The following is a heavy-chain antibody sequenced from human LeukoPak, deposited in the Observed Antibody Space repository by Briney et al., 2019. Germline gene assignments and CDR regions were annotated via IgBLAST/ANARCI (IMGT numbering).Heavy chain of an antibody. V-gene: IGHV4-39*01. CDR1: GGSISSRSYY. Sequence: PSETLSLTYTVSGGSISSRSYYWGWIRQPPGKGLDWFGSIFYSWSTYYNPSLKSRVTISVDTSNNQFSLKLNSVTAADTAMYYCARLDFKDYQLLRATSSRGAFDIWGQGTMVTVSS. J-gene: IGHJ3*02. CDR2: IFYSWST. D-gene: IGHD2-2*01. CDR3: ARLDFKDYQLLRATSSRGAFDI.